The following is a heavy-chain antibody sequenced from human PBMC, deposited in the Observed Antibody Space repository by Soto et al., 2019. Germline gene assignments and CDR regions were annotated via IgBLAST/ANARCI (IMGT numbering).Heavy chain of an antibody. CDR1: GFTFSSYS. J-gene: IGHJ6*02. V-gene: IGHV3-48*02. CDR2: ISSSSSTI. D-gene: IGHD2-2*01. CDR3: ARDARYCSSTSCYVYYYYGMDV. Sequence: GGSLRLSRAASGFTFSSYSMNWVRQAPGKGLEWVSYISSSSSTIYYADSVKGRFTISRDNAKNSLYLQMNSLRDEDTAVYYCARDARYCSSTSCYVYYYYGMDVWGQGTTVTVSS.